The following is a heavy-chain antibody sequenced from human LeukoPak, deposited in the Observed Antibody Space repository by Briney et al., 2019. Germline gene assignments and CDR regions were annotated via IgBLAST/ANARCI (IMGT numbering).Heavy chain of an antibody. CDR2: ISYDGSNK. CDR1: GFTFSSYA. CDR3: ARDSPYSSSWYAIDY. V-gene: IGHV3-30-3*01. Sequence: QTGGSLRLSCAASGFTFSSYAMHWVRQAPGKGLEWVAVISYDGSNKYYADSVKGRFTISRDNSKNTLCLQMNSLRAEDTAVYYCARDSPYSSSWYAIDYWGQGTLVTVSS. D-gene: IGHD6-13*01. J-gene: IGHJ4*02.